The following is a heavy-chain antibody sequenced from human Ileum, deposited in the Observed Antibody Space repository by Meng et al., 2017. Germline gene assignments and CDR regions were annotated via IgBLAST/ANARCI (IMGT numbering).Heavy chain of an antibody. V-gene: IGHV1-18*01. Sequence: ASVKVSCKASGYTFTSYGISWVRQAPGQGLEWMGWISAYNGNTNDAQKLQGRVTMTTDTSTSTAYMELRSLRSDNTAVYYCARDRALGYCSGGSCHGAYYYYGMDVWGQGTTVTVSS. J-gene: IGHJ6*02. D-gene: IGHD2-15*01. CDR3: ARDRALGYCSGGSCHGAYYYYGMDV. CDR2: ISAYNGNT. CDR1: GYTFTSYG.